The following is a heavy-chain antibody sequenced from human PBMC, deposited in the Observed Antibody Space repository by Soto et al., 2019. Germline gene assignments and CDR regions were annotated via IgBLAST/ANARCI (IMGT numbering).Heavy chain of an antibody. CDR2: IFDSGSP. CDR1: GGSISSYY. V-gene: IGHV4-59*08. J-gene: IGHJ4*02. Sequence: PSETLSLTCTVSGGSISSYYWSWIRQPPGKGLEWIGYIFDSGSPNYNPSLKSRVTISLDASKNQFSLRLSSVTAADTAVYYCASQPRANGFDYWGQGTLVTVSS. CDR3: ASQPRANGFDY.